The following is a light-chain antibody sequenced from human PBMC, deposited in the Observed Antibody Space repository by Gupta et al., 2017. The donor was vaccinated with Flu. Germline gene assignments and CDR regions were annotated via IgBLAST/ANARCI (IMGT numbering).Light chain of an antibody. V-gene: IGLV2-23*02. J-gene: IGLJ2*01. Sequence: QSALSHTPSVSGSPGQAITLSPIRRRRGGGGYDPVSWYQQHPGKAPKLLIFDVTKRPSGVSDLFSGSKAGNTASLTLSGLQAEDEAYYYCCSYAGSFIHVVFGGGTKLTVL. CDR2: DVT. CDR3: CSYAGSFIHVV. CDR1: RRGGGGYDP.